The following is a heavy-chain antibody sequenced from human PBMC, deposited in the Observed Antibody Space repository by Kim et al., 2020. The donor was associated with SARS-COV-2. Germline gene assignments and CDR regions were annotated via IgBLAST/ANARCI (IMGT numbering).Heavy chain of an antibody. D-gene: IGHD6-13*01. CDR2: FVHSGST. CDR3: ARHPPWAADKGGFDP. J-gene: IGHJ5*02. V-gene: IGHV4-39*01. CDR1: GASVTSSNFF. Sequence: SETLSLTCTVSGASVTSSNFFWAWIRQPPGTGLEWIASFVHSGSTYYNPSLNSRVATSVDTSKNQFSLKLSSVTAADTAIYYCARHPPWAADKGGFDPWGQGSRVTVSS.